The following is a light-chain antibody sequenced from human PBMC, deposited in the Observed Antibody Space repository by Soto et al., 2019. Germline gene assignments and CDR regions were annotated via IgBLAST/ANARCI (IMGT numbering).Light chain of an antibody. J-gene: IGKJ1*01. CDR2: SAS. Sequence: EIVLTQSPGTLSLSPGERGTLSCRASQNLGTLYLAWFQQKSGQAPRLLIYSASRRATGIPDRFNGSGSGTDFTLTINRVEPEDFAVYFCQQYAGSPRTFGQGTKVDIK. CDR3: QQYAGSPRT. CDR1: QNLGTLY. V-gene: IGKV3-20*01.